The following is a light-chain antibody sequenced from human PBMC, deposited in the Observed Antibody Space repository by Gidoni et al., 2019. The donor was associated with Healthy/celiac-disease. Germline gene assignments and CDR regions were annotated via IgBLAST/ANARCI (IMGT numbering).Light chain of an antibody. CDR1: QDISNY. J-gene: IGKJ3*01. CDR3: QQYDNLQMA. Sequence: DIQLTHPPSSLSASVGDRVTITCQASQDISNYLNWYQQKPGKAPKLLIYDASNLETGVPSRFSGSGSGTDFTFTISSLQPEDIATYYCQQYDNLQMAFGPGTKVDIK. CDR2: DAS. V-gene: IGKV1-33*01.